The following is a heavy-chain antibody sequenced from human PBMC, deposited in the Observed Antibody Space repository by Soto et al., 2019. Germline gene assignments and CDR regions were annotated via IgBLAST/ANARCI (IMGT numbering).Heavy chain of an antibody. CDR2: IVPVFGTA. Sequence: SVKVSCKASGGTSNNNSNSWVRQAPGQGLEWMGGIVPVFGTANYAQKFRGRVRITADDSTRTLNMELSSLRSDDTAVYYCATLQGSGTYYDDDYWGQGTLVTVSS. CDR3: ATLQGSGTYYDDDY. D-gene: IGHD3-10*01. J-gene: IGHJ4*02. CDR1: GGTSNNNS. V-gene: IGHV1-69*13.